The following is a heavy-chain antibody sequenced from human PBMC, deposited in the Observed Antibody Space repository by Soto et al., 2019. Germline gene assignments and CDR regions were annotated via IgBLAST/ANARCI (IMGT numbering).Heavy chain of an antibody. CDR1: GGSVRDGSYY. Sequence: SETLSLTCTVSGGSVRDGSYYWAWLRQPPGKGLEWIGHIYHSGSTIYNPSLKSRVTISIDTSKSQFSLNLNSMTAADTAVYYCAGYNWNYYFDPWGQGTLVTVSS. CDR3: AGYNWNYYFDP. CDR2: IYHSGST. V-gene: IGHV4-61*01. J-gene: IGHJ5*02. D-gene: IGHD1-7*01.